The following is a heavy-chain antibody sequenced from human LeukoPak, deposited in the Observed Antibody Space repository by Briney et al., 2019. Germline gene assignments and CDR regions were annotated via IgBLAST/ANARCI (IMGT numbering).Heavy chain of an antibody. V-gene: IGHV6-1*01. Sequence: SQTLSPTCATSAARVSSKTAAWNWIRQSPSRGLEWPARTYYRPKWYNDYAAAVKRRITINPDTSKDQFSLQLNSVTPEYTAVYYCARSIAAAHVYWGQGTLVTVSS. CDR2: TYYRPKWYN. CDR1: AARVSSKTAA. CDR3: ARSIAAAHVY. J-gene: IGHJ4*02. D-gene: IGHD6-13*01.